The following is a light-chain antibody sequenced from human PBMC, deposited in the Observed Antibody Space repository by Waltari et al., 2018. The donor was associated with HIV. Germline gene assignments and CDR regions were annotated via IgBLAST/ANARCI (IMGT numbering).Light chain of an antibody. CDR2: DAS. V-gene: IGKV3-15*01. Sequence: DIVLTQSPATLSVSPGERATLSCTTSQTVRGALAWYQQKPGQAPRLLIFDASTRATGAPPRFSGRGSGTEFTLTISSLQSEDSAVYYCQQYNNWPPYTFGQGTKLEIK. CDR3: QQYNNWPPYT. CDR1: QTVRGA. J-gene: IGKJ2*01.